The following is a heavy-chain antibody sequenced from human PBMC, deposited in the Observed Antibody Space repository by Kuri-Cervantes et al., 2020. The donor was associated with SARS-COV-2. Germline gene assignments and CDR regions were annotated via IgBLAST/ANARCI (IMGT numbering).Heavy chain of an antibody. V-gene: IGHV3-73*01. J-gene: IGHJ4*02. CDR1: GFLFSASA. CDR2: IRGKANNYAT. Sequence: GESLKISCEVSGFLFSASAIHWVRQASGEGLEWVGRIRGKANNYATAYVASVKGRFTISRDDSQNMAYLQMNSLKTEDTAVYYCARDRSTHYFDYWGQGTLVTVSS. CDR3: ARDRSTHYFDY.